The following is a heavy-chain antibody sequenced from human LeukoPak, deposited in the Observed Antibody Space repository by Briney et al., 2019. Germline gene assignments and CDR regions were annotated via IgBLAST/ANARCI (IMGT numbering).Heavy chain of an antibody. CDR2: INPNSGGT. CDR1: GYTFTGYY. V-gene: IGHV1-2*06. CDR3: ARPQGAHLNWFDP. D-gene: IGHD3-16*01. Sequence: ASVKVSCKASGYTFTGYYMHWVRQAPGQGLEWMGRINPNSGGTNYAQKFQGRVTMTRDTSISTAYMELSRLRSDDTAVYYCARPQGAHLNWFDPWGQGTLVTVSS. J-gene: IGHJ5*02.